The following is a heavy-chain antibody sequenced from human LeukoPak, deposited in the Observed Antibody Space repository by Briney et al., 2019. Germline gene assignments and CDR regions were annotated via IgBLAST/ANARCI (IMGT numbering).Heavy chain of an antibody. V-gene: IGHV3-20*04. CDR2: INWSGGST. CDR1: GFTFDDYG. CDR3: ARDGYGGKIDY. J-gene: IGHJ4*02. Sequence: GVSLRLSCAASGFTFDDYGMSWVRQAPGKGLEWVSGINWSGGSTGYADSVKGRFTISRDNAKNSLYLQMNSLRAEDTGLYYCARDGYGGKIDYWGQGTLVTVSS. D-gene: IGHD4-23*01.